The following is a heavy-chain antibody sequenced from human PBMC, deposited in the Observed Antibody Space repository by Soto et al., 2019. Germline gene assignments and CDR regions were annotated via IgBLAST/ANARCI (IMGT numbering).Heavy chain of an antibody. Sequence: SETLSLTCAVSGGSISSSNWWSWVRQPPGKGLEWIGEIYHSGSTNYNPSLKSRVTISVDKSKNQFSLKLSSVTAADTAVYYCARDWGYGSGSYVGYYYYYYGMDVWGQGTTVTVS. CDR3: ARDWGYGSGSYVGYYYYYYGMDV. CDR1: GGSISSSNW. D-gene: IGHD3-10*01. J-gene: IGHJ6*02. V-gene: IGHV4-4*02. CDR2: IYHSGST.